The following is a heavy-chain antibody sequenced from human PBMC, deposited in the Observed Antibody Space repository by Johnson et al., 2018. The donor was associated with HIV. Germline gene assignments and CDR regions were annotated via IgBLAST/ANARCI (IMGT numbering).Heavy chain of an antibody. J-gene: IGHJ3*02. CDR3: AKGGFITVTKDAFDI. V-gene: IGHV3-33*06. D-gene: IGHD1-7*01. Sequence: QVQLVESGGGVVQPGRSLRLSCAASGFTFSSYGMHWVRQAPGKGLEWVAVIWYDGSNKYYADSVRGRFTISRDISKNTLYLQMNSMRAEDTAVYYCAKGGFITVTKDAFDIWGQGTMVTVSS. CDR2: IWYDGSNK. CDR1: GFTFSSYG.